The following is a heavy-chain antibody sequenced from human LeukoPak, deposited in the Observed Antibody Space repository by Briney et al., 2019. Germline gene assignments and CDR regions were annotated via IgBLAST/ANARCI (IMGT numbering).Heavy chain of an antibody. CDR3: AELGITMIGGV. Sequence: GGSLRLSCVASGFTFINAWMTWVRQAPGKGLEWVSYISSSGSTIYYAGSVKGRFTISRDNAKNSLYLQMNSLRAEDTAVYYCAELGITMIGGVWGKGTTVTISS. CDR2: ISSSGSTI. CDR1: GFTFINAW. D-gene: IGHD3-10*02. V-gene: IGHV3-48*04. J-gene: IGHJ6*04.